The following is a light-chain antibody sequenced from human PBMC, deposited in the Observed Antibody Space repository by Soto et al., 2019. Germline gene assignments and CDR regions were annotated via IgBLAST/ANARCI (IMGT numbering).Light chain of an antibody. J-gene: IGLJ2*01. V-gene: IGLV2-14*01. CDR3: SSYTSSSTSVV. Sequence: QSALTQPASVSGSPGQSITISCTGTSSDAGTYTYVSWYQQHPGKAPKLMIYDVSNRPSGVSDRFSGSKSGNTPSLTSSGLQAEDEADYYCSSYTSSSTSVVFGGGTKVTVL. CDR1: SSDAGTYTY. CDR2: DVS.